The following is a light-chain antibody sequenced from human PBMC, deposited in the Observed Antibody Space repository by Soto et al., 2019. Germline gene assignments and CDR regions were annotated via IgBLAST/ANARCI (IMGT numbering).Light chain of an antibody. CDR3: HHYDNSPPCP. V-gene: IGKV3-20*01. CDR2: GAS. Sequence: EIVLTQSPGTLSLSPGERAILSCRASQSINNRYLAWYQQMTGRAPRLLIHGASSRAAGIPDRCSGSGSGTDFTLTINRLEPADFAVYYCHHYDNSPPCPFGPGTTVDI. J-gene: IGKJ3*01. CDR1: QSINNRY.